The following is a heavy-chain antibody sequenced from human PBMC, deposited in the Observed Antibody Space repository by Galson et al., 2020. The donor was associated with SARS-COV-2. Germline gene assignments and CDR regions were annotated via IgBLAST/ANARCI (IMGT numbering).Heavy chain of an antibody. CDR2: IYYSGST. V-gene: IGHV4-59*08. J-gene: IGHJ5*02. D-gene: IGHD3-3*01. CDR1: GGSISSYY. Sequence: SETLSLTCTVSGGSISSYYWSWIRQPPGKGLEWIGYIYYSGSTNYNPSLKSQVTISVDTSKNQFSLKLSSVTAADTAVYYCARTRGTIFGVVIIPGWFDPWGQGTLVTVSS. CDR3: ARTRGTIFGVVIIPGWFDP.